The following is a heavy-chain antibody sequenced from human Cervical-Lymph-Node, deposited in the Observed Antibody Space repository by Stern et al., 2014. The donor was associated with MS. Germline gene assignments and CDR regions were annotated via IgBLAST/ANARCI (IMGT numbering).Heavy chain of an antibody. CDR2: INPSGGST. V-gene: IGHV1-46*01. D-gene: IGHD1-26*01. CDR1: GYTFTSYY. CDR3: ASNDPRIVGATTPGY. J-gene: IGHJ4*02. Sequence: VQLVQSGAEVKKPGASVKVSCKASGYTFTSYYMHWVRQAPGQGLEWMGIINPSGGSTSYAQKFQGRVTMTRDTSTSTVYMELSSLRSEDPAVYYCASNDPRIVGATTPGYWGQGTLVTVSS.